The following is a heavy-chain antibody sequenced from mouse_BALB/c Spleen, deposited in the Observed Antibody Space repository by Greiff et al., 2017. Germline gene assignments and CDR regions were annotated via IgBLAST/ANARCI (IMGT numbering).Heavy chain of an antibody. CDR2: IYWDDDK. D-gene: IGHD1-1*01. Sequence: QVTLKVSGPGILQPSQTLSLTCSFSGFSLSTSGMGVSWIRQPSGKGLEWLAHIYWDDDKRYNPSLKSRLTISKDTSRNQVFLKITSVDTADTATYYCARRAGDYYGSSYGWFAYWGQGTLVTVSA. J-gene: IGHJ3*01. CDR1: GFSLSTSGMG. V-gene: IGHV8-12*01. CDR3: ARRAGDYYGSSYGWFAY.